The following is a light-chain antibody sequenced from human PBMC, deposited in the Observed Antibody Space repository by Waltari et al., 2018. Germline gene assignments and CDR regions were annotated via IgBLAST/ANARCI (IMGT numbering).Light chain of an antibody. CDR3: QVWDITSELII. V-gene: IGLV3-21*02. J-gene: IGLJ2*01. CDR1: KMGDKS. Sequence: SYVLTQPPSVSLAPGQTANLPCRGTKMGDKSVHWYQQGPGQAPVLVVHEGGDRPSGIPDRFIGSNSGDTATLTIRSVEAGDEADYYCQVWDITSELIIFGGGTKVTVL. CDR2: EGG.